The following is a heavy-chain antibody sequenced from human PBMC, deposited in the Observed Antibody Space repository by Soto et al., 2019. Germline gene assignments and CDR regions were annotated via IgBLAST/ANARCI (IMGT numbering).Heavy chain of an antibody. CDR2: ISAYNGNT. CDR3: ARSPGNYGVYYYYYMDV. J-gene: IGHJ6*03. Sequence: ASVKVSCKASGYTFTIYRSSWGRQAPGQGLECMGWISAYNGNTNYAQKLQGRVTMTTHTSTSTAYMELRSLRSDDTAVYSCARSPGNYGVYYYYYMDVWGKGTTVTVSS. CDR1: GYTFTIYR. V-gene: IGHV1-18*01. D-gene: IGHD4-17*01.